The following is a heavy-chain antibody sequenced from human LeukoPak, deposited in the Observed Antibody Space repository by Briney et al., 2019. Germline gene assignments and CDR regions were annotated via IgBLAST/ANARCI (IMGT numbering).Heavy chain of an antibody. CDR1: RFTFSSYG. V-gene: IGHV3-23*01. Sequence: GGSLRLSCAASRFTFSSYGMSWVRQAPGKGLEWVSGISASGGSTYYADSVKGRFTISRDNSKNTLYLQMNSLRAEDTAGYYCAKDRLPLSSAYYYLPFDYWGQGTLVTVSS. J-gene: IGHJ4*02. CDR2: ISASGGST. CDR3: AKDRLPLSSAYYYLPFDY. D-gene: IGHD3-22*01.